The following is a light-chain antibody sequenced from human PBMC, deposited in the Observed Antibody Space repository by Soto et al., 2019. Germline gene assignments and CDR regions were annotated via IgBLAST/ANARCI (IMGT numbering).Light chain of an antibody. V-gene: IGKV3-20*01. CDR3: QQYGTSSYT. CDR2: GAS. Sequence: EIVLTQSPGTLSLSPGERATLSCRASQSVSRSNLAWYQQKPGQAPRLLIYGASSRATGIPDRFSGSESGTDFTLTISRLEPEDFAVYFCQQYGTSSYTFGQGTKLEIK. J-gene: IGKJ2*01. CDR1: QSVSRSN.